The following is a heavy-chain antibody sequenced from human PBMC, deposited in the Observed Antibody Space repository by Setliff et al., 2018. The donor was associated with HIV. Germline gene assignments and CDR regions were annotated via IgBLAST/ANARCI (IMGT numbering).Heavy chain of an antibody. Sequence: LSLTCTVSGGSFSSSDYYWGWIRQPPGKGLEWIGTIYYSGSTYYNPSLKSRVTILVDTSKNQFSLKLSSVTAADTAVYYCVRLVSSSSKFDSWGQGTLVTVSS. V-gene: IGHV4-39*07. CDR1: GGSFSSSDYY. J-gene: IGHJ4*02. CDR3: VRLVSSSSKFDS. D-gene: IGHD6-6*01. CDR2: IYYSGST.